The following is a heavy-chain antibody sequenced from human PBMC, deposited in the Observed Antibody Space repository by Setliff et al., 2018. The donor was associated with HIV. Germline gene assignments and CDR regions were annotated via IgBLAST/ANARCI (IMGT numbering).Heavy chain of an antibody. J-gene: IGHJ6*03. D-gene: IGHD3-9*01. CDR3: ARDHYDILTGYYRTYYYMDV. CDR2: ISAYNGNT. V-gene: IGHV1-18*01. Sequence: ASVKVSCKASGYIFNSYGISWVRQAPGQGLEWMGWISAYNGNTNYAQKVQGRVSMTTDTSTSTAYMELRSLRSDDTAMYYCARDHYDILTGYYRTYYYMDVWGKGTTVTVSS. CDR1: GYIFNSYG.